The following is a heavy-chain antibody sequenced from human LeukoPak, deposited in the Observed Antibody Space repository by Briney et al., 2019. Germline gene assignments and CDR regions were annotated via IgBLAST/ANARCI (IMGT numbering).Heavy chain of an antibody. J-gene: IGHJ4*02. CDR3: AKGFGGFMITFGGVSHFDY. CDR2: INHSGST. V-gene: IGHV4-34*01. D-gene: IGHD3-16*01. Sequence: SETLSLTRAVYGGSFSGYYWSWIRQPPGKGLEWIGEINHSGSTNYNPSLKSRVTISVDTSKNQFSLKLSSVIAADTAVYYCAKGFGGFMITFGGVSHFDYWGQGTLDTVSS. CDR1: GGSFSGYY.